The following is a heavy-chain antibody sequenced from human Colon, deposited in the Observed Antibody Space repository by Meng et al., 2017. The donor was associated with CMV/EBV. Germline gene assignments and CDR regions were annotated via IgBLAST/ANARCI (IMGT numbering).Heavy chain of an antibody. CDR2: INHRGST. V-gene: IGHV4-34*01. J-gene: IGHJ5*02. D-gene: IGHD2/OR15-2a*01. CDR1: GGSFSGYY. Sequence: SETLSLTCAGYGGSFSGYYWSWIRQSPIKGLDWIGEINHRGSTNYKPSLKRRVTISVDTSKNQFSLKLSSVTAADTAVYYCARDRTTRINDAGLGYFRFDPWGQGALVTVSS. CDR3: ARDRTTRINDAGLGYFRFDP.